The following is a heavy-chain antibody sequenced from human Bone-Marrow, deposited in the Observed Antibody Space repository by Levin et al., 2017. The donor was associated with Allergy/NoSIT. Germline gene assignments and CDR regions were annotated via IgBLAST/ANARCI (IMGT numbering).Heavy chain of an antibody. CDR3: TRGGSNYNIDY. J-gene: IGHJ4*02. CDR2: ISPDGRDT. CDR1: GFTFSGHW. Sequence: PGGSLRLSCEASGFTFSGHWMHWVRQAPGKGLVWVSHISPDGRDTSYADSVKGRFTMSRDNAKKTLYLQVNSLRAEDTAVYYCTRGGSNYNIDYWGQGILVTVSS. V-gene: IGHV3-74*01. D-gene: IGHD1-14*01.